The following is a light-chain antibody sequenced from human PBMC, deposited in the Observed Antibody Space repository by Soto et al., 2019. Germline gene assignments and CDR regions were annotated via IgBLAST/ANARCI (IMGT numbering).Light chain of an antibody. CDR3: QLYGRT. V-gene: IGKV3-20*01. J-gene: IGKJ1*01. CDR2: GAS. CDR1: QSVSSSY. Sequence: EIVLTQSPGTLSLSPGERATLSCRASQSVSSSYLAWYQQKPGQAPRLLIYGASSRATGIPERFSGSGSGTDFTLTISRLGPEDFAVYYCQLYGRTFGQGTKVEIK.